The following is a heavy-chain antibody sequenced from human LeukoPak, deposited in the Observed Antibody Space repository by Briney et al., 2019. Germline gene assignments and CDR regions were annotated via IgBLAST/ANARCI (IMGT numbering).Heavy chain of an antibody. CDR1: GFTFSSYS. V-gene: IGHV3-48*01. J-gene: IGHJ4*02. CDR3: ARARRKDHTAAIRGGSCPADY. D-gene: IGHD2-15*01. Sequence: GGSLRLSCAASGFTFSSYSTNWVRQAPGKGLEWVSYISSSSSTIYYADSVKGRFTISRDNAKNSLYLQMNSLRAEDTAVYYCARARRKDHTAAIRGGSCPADYWGQGTLVTVSS. CDR2: ISSSSSTI.